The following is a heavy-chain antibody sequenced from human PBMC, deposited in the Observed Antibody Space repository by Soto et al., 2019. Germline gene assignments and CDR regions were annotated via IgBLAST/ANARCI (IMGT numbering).Heavy chain of an antibody. D-gene: IGHD3-10*01. CDR3: TRDVIMVRGVIDY. Sequence: PGGSLRLSCTASGFTFGDYAMSWVRQAPGKGLEWVGFTRSKAYGGTTEYAASVKGRFTISRDDSKSIAYLQMNSLKTEGTAVYYCTRDVIMVRGVIDYWGQGTLVTVSS. J-gene: IGHJ4*02. CDR1: GFTFGDYA. CDR2: TRSKAYGGTT. V-gene: IGHV3-49*04.